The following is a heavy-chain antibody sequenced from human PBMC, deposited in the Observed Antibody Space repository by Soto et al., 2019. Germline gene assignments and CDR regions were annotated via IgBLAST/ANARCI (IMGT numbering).Heavy chain of an antibody. V-gene: IGHV4-30-2*01. J-gene: IGHJ4*02. CDR1: GGSISSGGYS. Sequence: SETLSLTCAVSGGSISSGGYSWSWIRQPPGKGLEWIGYIYHSGSTYYNPSLKSRVTISVGRSKNQFSLKLSSVTAADTAVYYCARHRYSYGVYYFDYWGQGTLVTVSS. CDR2: IYHSGST. D-gene: IGHD5-18*01. CDR3: ARHRYSYGVYYFDY.